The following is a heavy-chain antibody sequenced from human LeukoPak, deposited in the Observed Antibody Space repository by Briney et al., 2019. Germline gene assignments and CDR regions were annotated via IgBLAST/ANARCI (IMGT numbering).Heavy chain of an antibody. Sequence: TGGSLRLSCAASGFTFSSYAMSWVRQAPGKGLEWVSAISGSGGSTYYADSVKGRFTISRDNSKNSLYLQMNSLRAEDTAVYYCARVVRYSRRFDYWGQGTLVTVSS. J-gene: IGHJ4*02. V-gene: IGHV3-23*01. CDR1: GFTFSSYA. CDR3: ARVVRYSRRFDY. D-gene: IGHD6-13*01. CDR2: ISGSGGST.